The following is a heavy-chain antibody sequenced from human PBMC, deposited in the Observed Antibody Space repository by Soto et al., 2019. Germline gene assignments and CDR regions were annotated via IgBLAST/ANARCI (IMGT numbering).Heavy chain of an antibody. Sequence: QVQVVESGGGVVQPGTSLRLSCAASGFTFSVSAIHWVRQAPGKGLEWVAVISSDGSHQYYEDSVRGRFTISRDNPKNTLYLQMNSLRAEDTAVYYCARPYCRSTRCYLYHYGMDVWGPGTTVTVSS. CDR1: GFTFSVSA. CDR3: ARPYCRSTRCYLYHYGMDV. D-gene: IGHD2-2*01. J-gene: IGHJ6*02. V-gene: IGHV3-30-3*01. CDR2: ISSDGSHQ.